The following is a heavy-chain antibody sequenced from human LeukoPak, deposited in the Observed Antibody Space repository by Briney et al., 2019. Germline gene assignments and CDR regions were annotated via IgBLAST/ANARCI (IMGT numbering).Heavy chain of an antibody. CDR3: ARDPPEYSSGWYVGYYYYGMDV. CDR2: ISAYKGNT. Sequence: ASVKVSCKASGYTFTSYGISWVRQAPGQGLEWMGWISAYKGNTNYAQKLQGRVTMTTDTSTSTAYMELRSLRSDDTAVYYCARDPPEYSSGWYVGYYYYGMDVWGQGTTVTVSS. V-gene: IGHV1-18*01. D-gene: IGHD6-19*01. J-gene: IGHJ6*02. CDR1: GYTFTSYG.